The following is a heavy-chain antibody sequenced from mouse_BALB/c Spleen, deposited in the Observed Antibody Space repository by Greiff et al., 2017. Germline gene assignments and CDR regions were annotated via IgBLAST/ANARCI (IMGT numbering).Heavy chain of an antibody. CDR1: GYTFSSYW. D-gene: IGHD1-1*01. Sequence: QVQLQQSGAELMKPGASVKISCKATGYTFSSYWIEWVKQRPGHGLEWIGEILPGSGSTNYNEKFKGKATFTADTSSNTAYMQLSSLTSEDSAVYYCARYYYGRHYAMDYWGQGTSVTVSS. CDR3: ARYYYGRHYAMDY. CDR2: ILPGSGST. J-gene: IGHJ4*01. V-gene: IGHV1-9*01.